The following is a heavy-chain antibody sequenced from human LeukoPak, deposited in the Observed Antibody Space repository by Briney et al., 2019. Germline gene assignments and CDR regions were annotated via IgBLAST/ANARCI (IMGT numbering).Heavy chain of an antibody. J-gene: IGHJ6*02. CDR3: AKDDPDV. Sequence: GGSLRLSCAASGFTFSTYGMHWVRQAPGKGLEWVAVISYGGSNKYYGDSVKGRFTISRDNSKNTLYLQMNSLRAEDTAVYYCAKDDPDVWGQGTTVTVSS. CDR2: ISYGGSNK. CDR1: GFTFSTYG. V-gene: IGHV3-30*18.